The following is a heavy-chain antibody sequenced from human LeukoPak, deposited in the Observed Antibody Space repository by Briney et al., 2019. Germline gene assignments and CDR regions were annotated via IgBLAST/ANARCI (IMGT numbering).Heavy chain of an antibody. CDR1: GGTFSSYA. J-gene: IGHJ4*02. CDR3: ARPYCSGGSCHHRFDY. D-gene: IGHD2-15*01. CDR2: IIPIFGTA. Sequence: SVKVSCKASGGTFSSYAISWVRQAPGQGLEWMGGIIPIFGTANYAQKFQGRVTITADESTSTAYMELSSLRSEGTAVYYCARPYCSGGSCHHRFDYWGQGTLVTVSS. V-gene: IGHV1-69*13.